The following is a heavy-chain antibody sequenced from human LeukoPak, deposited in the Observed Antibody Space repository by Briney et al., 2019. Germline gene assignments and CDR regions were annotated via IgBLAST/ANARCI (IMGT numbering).Heavy chain of an antibody. CDR1: GYTFHSYW. CDR2: IYPSDSDT. J-gene: IGHJ3*01. D-gene: IGHD6-19*01. Sequence: GESLKISCKGSGYTFHSYWIAWVRQMPGKGLEWMGIIYPSDSDTRYSPSFQGQVTISADKSASTAYLQWSSLKASDAAMYYCARRYSSGLFDAFDVWGQGTMVTVSS. CDR3: ARRYSSGLFDAFDV. V-gene: IGHV5-51*01.